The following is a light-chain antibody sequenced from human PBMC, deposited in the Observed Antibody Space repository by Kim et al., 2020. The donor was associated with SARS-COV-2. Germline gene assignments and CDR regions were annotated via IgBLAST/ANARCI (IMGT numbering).Light chain of an antibody. CDR3: QKYNSAPRWT. V-gene: IGKV1-27*01. CDR2: AAS. Sequence: SVGDRVTITCRASQGISNYLAWYQQKPGKVPKLLIYAASALQSGVPSRFSGSGSGTDFTLTISSLQPEDVATYYCQKYNSAPRWTFGQGTKVDIK. J-gene: IGKJ1*01. CDR1: QGISNY.